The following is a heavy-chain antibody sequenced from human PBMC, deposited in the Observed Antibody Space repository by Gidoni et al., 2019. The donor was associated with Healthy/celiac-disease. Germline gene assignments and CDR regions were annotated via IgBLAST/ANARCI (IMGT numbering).Heavy chain of an antibody. D-gene: IGHD1-26*01. CDR1: GYTFTSYG. CDR2: ISGYNGNT. J-gene: IGHJ4*02. CDR3: ARSGRGTSRRGNYYSHY. Sequence: QVRLVQSGAEVKKPGASVKVSCKASGYTFTSYGINWVRQAPGQGLEWMGWISGYNGNTIYAQKVQDRVTMTTDTSTSTAYMELRSLRSDDTAVYYCARSGRGTSRRGNYYSHYWGQGTLVTVSS. V-gene: IGHV1-18*01.